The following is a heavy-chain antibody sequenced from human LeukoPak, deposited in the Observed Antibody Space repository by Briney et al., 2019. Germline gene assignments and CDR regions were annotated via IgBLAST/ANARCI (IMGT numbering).Heavy chain of an antibody. CDR2: IYYSGST. J-gene: IGHJ5*02. CDR1: GGSISSSSYY. D-gene: IGHD3-10*01. Sequence: SETLSLTCTVSGGSISSSSYYWGWIRQPPGKGLEWIGSIYYSGSTYYNPSLKSRVTISVDTSKNQFSLKLSSVTAADTAVYYCAGRRGVRGVPVKGFDPWGQGTLVTVSS. V-gene: IGHV4-39*01. CDR3: AGRRGVRGVPVKGFDP.